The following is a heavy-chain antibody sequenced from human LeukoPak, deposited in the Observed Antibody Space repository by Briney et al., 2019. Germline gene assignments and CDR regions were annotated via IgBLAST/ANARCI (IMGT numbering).Heavy chain of an antibody. CDR1: GFTFSSYA. J-gene: IGHJ4*02. CDR2: ISGGGGTT. Sequence: GGSLRLSYAASGFTFSSYAMSWVRQAPGMGLEWVSVISGGGGTTFYADSVKRRFTISRDNSKNTVYLQMNSLRAEDTAVYYCAKRDCSGGSCYSPLDYWGQGTLVTVSS. D-gene: IGHD2-15*01. CDR3: AKRDCSGGSCYSPLDY. V-gene: IGHV3-23*01.